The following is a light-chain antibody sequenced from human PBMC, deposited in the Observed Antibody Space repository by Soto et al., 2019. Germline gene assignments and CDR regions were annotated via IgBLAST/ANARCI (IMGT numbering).Light chain of an antibody. CDR2: DNI. J-gene: IGLJ2*01. V-gene: IGLV1-40*01. Sequence: QPVLTQPPSVSGAPGQRVTISCTGSSSNIGAGYDVHWYQQLPGSAPKLLIYDNINRPSGVPDRFSGSKSGTSASLAITGLQAEDEADYYCQSYDSSLSGSHVVFGGGTKLTVL. CDR1: SSNIGAGYD. CDR3: QSYDSSLSGSHVV.